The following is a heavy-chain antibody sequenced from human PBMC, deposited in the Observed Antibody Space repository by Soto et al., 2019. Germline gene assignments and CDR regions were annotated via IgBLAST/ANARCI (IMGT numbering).Heavy chain of an antibody. CDR2: IYSGGST. J-gene: IGHJ5*02. CDR3: ARLTGYNWFDP. Sequence: GGSLILSCASSGFTVSSNYRSWVRQAPGKGLEWVSVIYSGGSTYYADSVKGRFTISRDNSKNTLYLQMNSLRAEDTAVYYCARLTGYNWFDPWGQGTLVPVSS. D-gene: IGHD3-9*01. CDR1: GFTVSSNY. V-gene: IGHV3-53*01.